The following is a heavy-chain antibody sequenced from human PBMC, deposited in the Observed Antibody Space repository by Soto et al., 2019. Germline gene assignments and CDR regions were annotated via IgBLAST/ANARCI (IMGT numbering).Heavy chain of an antibody. V-gene: IGHV3-23*01. CDR3: AKDAGLLWFGEFAYYFDY. Sequence: EVQLLESGGGLVQPGGSLRLSCAASGFTFSSYAMSWVRQAPGKGLEWVSAISGSGGSTYYADSVKGWFTISRDNSKNTLYLQMNSLRAEDTAVYYCAKDAGLLWFGEFAYYFDYWGQGTLVTVSS. CDR2: ISGSGGST. D-gene: IGHD3-10*01. J-gene: IGHJ4*02. CDR1: GFTFSSYA.